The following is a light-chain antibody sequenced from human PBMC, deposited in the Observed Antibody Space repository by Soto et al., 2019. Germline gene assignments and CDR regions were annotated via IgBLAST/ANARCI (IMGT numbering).Light chain of an antibody. CDR1: QSVSSS. J-gene: IGKJ1*01. CDR2: DTS. CDR3: QQYVHWPPGA. V-gene: IGKV3-15*01. Sequence: EIVVTQSPATLSVSPGERVTLSCRASQSVSSSLAWYKQRPGQAPRLLIYDTSTRVAGIAARFSGSGSGTEFTLTISSLQSEDSAVYYCQQYVHWPPGAFGQGTTVEIK.